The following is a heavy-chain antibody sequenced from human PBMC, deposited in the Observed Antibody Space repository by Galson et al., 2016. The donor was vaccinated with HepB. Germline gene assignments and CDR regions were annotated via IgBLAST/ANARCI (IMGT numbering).Heavy chain of an antibody. Sequence: SVKVSCKASGYTLTSYDINWVRQAPGQGLEWMGWMNPDSGDTGYAPNFQGRVTMTRDTSRGTAYMELSRLRSEDTAVYYCARGWRNEVVVSESQIHYYYGSDIWGQGTTVSVS. V-gene: IGHV1-8*01. CDR1: GYTLTSYD. J-gene: IGHJ6*02. D-gene: IGHD2-15*01. CDR3: ARGWRNEVVVSESQIHYYYGSDI. CDR2: MNPDSGDT.